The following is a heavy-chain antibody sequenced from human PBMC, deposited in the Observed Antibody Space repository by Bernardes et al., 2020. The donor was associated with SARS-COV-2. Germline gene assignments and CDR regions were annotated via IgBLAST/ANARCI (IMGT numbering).Heavy chain of an antibody. J-gene: IGHJ4*02. CDR1: GYTFTGYY. D-gene: IGHD2-15*01. Sequence: ASVKVSCKASGYTFTGYYMHWVRQAPGQGLEWMGRINPNSGGTNYAQKFQGRVTMTRDTSISTAYMELSRLRSDDTAVYYCARDRGRYSPFDYWGQGTLVTVSS. CDR2: INPNSGGT. V-gene: IGHV1-2*06. CDR3: ARDRGRYSPFDY.